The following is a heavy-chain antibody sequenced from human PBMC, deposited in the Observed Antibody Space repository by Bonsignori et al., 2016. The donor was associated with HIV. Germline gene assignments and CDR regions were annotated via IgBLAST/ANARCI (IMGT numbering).Heavy chain of an antibody. CDR3: AREVYYDISGYYTLEDY. Sequence: WIRQPPGKGLEWVANIKQDGSQKYYVDSVKGRFTISRDNAKNSLYLQMNSLRAEDTALYYCAREVYYDISGYYTLEDYWGQGTLVTVSS. V-gene: IGHV3-7*01. D-gene: IGHD3-22*01. CDR2: IKQDGSQK. J-gene: IGHJ4*02.